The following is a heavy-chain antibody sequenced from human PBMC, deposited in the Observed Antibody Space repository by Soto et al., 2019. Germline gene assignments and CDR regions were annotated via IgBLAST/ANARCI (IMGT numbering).Heavy chain of an antibody. Sequence: QLQLQESGPGLVKPSETLSLTCTVSGGSISSSSYYWGWIRQPPGQGLEWIGSIYYSGSTYYNPSLKSRVTISVDTYKNQFSLKLRSVTAADTAVYYCARRVFGSGSYYKDWYFDLWGRGTLVTVSS. CDR3: ARRVFGSGSYYKDWYFDL. D-gene: IGHD3-10*01. V-gene: IGHV4-39*01. CDR2: IYYSGST. CDR1: GGSISSSSYY. J-gene: IGHJ2*01.